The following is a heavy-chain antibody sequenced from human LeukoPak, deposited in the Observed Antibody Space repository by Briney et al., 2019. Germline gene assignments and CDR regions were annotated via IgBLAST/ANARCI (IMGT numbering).Heavy chain of an antibody. Sequence: GSSVKVSCKASGGTFSSYAISWVRQAPGQGLEWMGGIIPIFGTANYAQKFQGRVTITADESTSTAYMELSSLRSEDTAVYYCASHTSRIAARTQAFDIWGQGTMVTVSS. CDR2: IIPIFGTA. J-gene: IGHJ3*02. CDR3: ASHTSRIAARTQAFDI. D-gene: IGHD6-6*01. V-gene: IGHV1-69*01. CDR1: GGTFSSYA.